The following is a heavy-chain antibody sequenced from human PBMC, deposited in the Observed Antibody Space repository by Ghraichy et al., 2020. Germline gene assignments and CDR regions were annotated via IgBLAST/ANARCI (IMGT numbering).Heavy chain of an antibody. CDR3: ARDGPAAGLYFDY. CDR1: GFTFSDYW. D-gene: IGHD6-13*01. Sequence: LSLTCAASGFTFSDYWMNWVRQAPGKGLEWVASIKQDGSEKYYVDSVKGRFTVSRDNGQTSVYLQMNRLRAEDTAVYYCARDGPAAGLYFDYWGQGIVVTVSS. J-gene: IGHJ4*02. V-gene: IGHV3-7*03. CDR2: IKQDGSEK.